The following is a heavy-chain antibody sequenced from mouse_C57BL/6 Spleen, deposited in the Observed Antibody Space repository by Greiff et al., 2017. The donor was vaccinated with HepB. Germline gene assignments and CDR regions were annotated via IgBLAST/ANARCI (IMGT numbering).Heavy chain of an antibody. CDR2: ISDGGSYT. D-gene: IGHD1-1*01. CDR3: AGYGSSPYAMDY. Sequence: EVKLMESGGGLVKPGGSLKLSCAASGFTFSSYAMSWVRQTPEKRLEWVATISDGGSYTYYPDNVKGRFTISRDNAKNNLYLQMSHLKSEDTAMYYCAGYGSSPYAMDYWGQGTSVTVSS. V-gene: IGHV5-4*03. CDR1: GFTFSSYA. J-gene: IGHJ4*01.